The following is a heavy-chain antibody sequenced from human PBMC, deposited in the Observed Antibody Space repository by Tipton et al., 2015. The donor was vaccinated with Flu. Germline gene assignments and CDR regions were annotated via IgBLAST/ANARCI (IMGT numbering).Heavy chain of an antibody. CDR2: ISYGDTT. D-gene: IGHD4-17*01. CDR1: VGSMTPYY. Sequence: TLSLTCTVSVGSMTPYYLAWLRQPPGKGLEWIASISYGDTTDYKPSLKSRVTISIDTSRNQFSLRLTSVTAADTAIYYCAAVKSHYGDNVGWFDPWGQGTLVTVSS. J-gene: IGHJ5*02. CDR3: AAVKSHYGDNVGWFDP. V-gene: IGHV4-39*07.